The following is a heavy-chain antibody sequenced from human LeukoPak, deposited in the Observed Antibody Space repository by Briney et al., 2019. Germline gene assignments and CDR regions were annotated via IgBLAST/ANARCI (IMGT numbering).Heavy chain of an antibody. J-gene: IGHJ4*02. Sequence: GASVKVSCKASGYTFTSYDINWVRQATGQGLEWMGWMNPNSGNTGYAQKFQGRVTMTRDTSTSTVYMELSSLRSEDTAVYYCARAARSGSYYNGGLFDYWGQGTLVTVSS. V-gene: IGHV1-8*01. CDR3: ARAARSGSYYNGGLFDY. D-gene: IGHD3-10*01. CDR2: MNPNSGNT. CDR1: GYTFTSYD.